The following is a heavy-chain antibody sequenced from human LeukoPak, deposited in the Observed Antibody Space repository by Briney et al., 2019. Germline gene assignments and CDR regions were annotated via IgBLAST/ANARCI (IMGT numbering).Heavy chain of an antibody. CDR2: ISYDGNNK. CDR1: GFTFSTYG. V-gene: IGHV3-30*03. J-gene: IGHJ4*02. D-gene: IGHD1/OR15-1a*01. Sequence: PGRSLRLSCAASGFTFSTYGMHWVRQAPGKGLEWVAIISYDGNNKYYAASVKGRFTISRDNSKNTLFLQMNSLGADDTAVYYCVRSWGTNDYRGQGTLVTVSS. CDR3: VRSWGTNDY.